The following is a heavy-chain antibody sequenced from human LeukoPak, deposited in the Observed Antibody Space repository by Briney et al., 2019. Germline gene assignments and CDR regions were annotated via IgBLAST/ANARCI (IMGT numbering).Heavy chain of an antibody. CDR2: INYKGGTT. D-gene: IGHD3-10*01. CDR1: GFTLSSFS. CDR3: ARDGRDYYYMDV. J-gene: IGHJ6*03. V-gene: IGHV3-64*02. Sequence: PGGSLRLSCAASGFTLSSFSMHWVRQSPGRGLEYVSAINYKGGTTYYADSVKGRFTISRDNSKNTLYLQMASLRAEDTAVYYCARDGRDYYYMDVWGKGTTVTVSS.